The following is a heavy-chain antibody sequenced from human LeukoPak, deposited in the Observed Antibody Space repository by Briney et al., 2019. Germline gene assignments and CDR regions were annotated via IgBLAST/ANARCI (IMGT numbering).Heavy chain of an antibody. Sequence: GGSLRLSCAASGFTFSSYAMSWVRQAPGKGLEWVSAISGSGGSTYYADSVKGRFTISRDNSKNTLYLQMNSLRAEDTAVYYCAKVRWDSSSSYYVDYWGQGTLVTVSS. CDR3: AKVRWDSSSSYYVDY. CDR2: ISGSGGST. D-gene: IGHD6-6*01. J-gene: IGHJ4*02. CDR1: GFTFSSYA. V-gene: IGHV3-23*01.